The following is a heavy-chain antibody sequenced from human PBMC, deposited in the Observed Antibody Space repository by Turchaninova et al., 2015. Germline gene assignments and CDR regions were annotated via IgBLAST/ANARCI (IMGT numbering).Heavy chain of an antibody. CDR1: GFIFSRYN. Sequence: EVQRVESGGGVVKLGGDLGLPWAASGFIFSRYNMNGGRQAPGTGLEWVSSISSSSTYIDYADSVKGRFTISRDNAKNSLFLQMNSLRVEDTAMYYCAREPIAAAGIDYWGQGILVTVSS. CDR2: ISSSSTYI. J-gene: IGHJ4*02. CDR3: AREPIAAAGIDY. V-gene: IGHV3-21*01. D-gene: IGHD6-13*01.